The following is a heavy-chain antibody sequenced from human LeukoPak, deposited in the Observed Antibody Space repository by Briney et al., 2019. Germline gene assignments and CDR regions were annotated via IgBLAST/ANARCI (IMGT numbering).Heavy chain of an antibody. D-gene: IGHD3-3*01. CDR3: AGYYDLYYFDY. CDR1: GGSFSGYY. Sequence: PSETLSLTCAVYGGSFSGYYWSWIRQPPGKGLEWIGEINHSGSTNYNPSLKSRVTISVDTSKNQFSLKLSSVTAADTAVYYCAGYYDLYYFDYWGQGTLVTVSS. V-gene: IGHV4-34*01. J-gene: IGHJ4*02. CDR2: INHSGST.